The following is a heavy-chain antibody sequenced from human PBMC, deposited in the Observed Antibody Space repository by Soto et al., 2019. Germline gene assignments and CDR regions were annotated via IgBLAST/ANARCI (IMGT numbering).Heavy chain of an antibody. CDR3: VRAPGTPYLYWYFDL. J-gene: IGHJ2*01. CDR2: LNTDGSTT. V-gene: IGHV3-74*01. CDR1: GFTFKSYY. Sequence: EVQLVESGGGSVQPGGSLRLSCAASGFTFKSYYMNWVRQAPGKGLVWVSRLNTDGSTTTYADSVKGRFTISRDNVRNTLELQMNSLRVEDTAVYYCVRAPGTPYLYWYFDLWGRGTLVTVSS.